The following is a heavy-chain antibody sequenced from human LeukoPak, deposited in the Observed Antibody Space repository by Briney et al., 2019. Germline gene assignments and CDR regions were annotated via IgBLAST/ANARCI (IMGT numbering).Heavy chain of an antibody. V-gene: IGHV4-34*01. D-gene: IGHD6-13*01. J-gene: IGHJ4*02. CDR2: INHSGST. CDR3: ARIGHSSSCPDY. Sequence: SETLSLTCAVYGGSFSGYYWSWIRQPPGKGLEWIGEINHSGSTNYNPSLKSRVTISVDTSKNQFSLKLSSVTAADTAVYYCARIGHSSSCPDYWGQGTLVTVSS. CDR1: GGSFSGYY.